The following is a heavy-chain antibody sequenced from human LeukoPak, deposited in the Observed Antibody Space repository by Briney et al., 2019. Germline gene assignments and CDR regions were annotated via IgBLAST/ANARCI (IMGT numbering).Heavy chain of an antibody. J-gene: IGHJ4*02. CDR1: GGSISSYY. Sequence: SETLSLTCTVSGGSISSYYWSWIRQPPGKGLEWIGYIYYSGSTNYNPSLKSRVTISVDTSKNQFSLKLSSVTAADTAVYYCARFAEMATIWGQGTLVTVSS. CDR3: ARFAEMATI. V-gene: IGHV4-59*01. D-gene: IGHD5-24*01. CDR2: IYYSGST.